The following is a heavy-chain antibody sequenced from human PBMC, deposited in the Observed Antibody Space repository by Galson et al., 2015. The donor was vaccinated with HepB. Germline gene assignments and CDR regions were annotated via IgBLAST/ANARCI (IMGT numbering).Heavy chain of an antibody. Sequence: SLRLSCAASGFPFSNSAMNWVRQALGKGLEWVSEIGSSGRTIYADSVRGRFTISRDNSENTLYLQMNGLRAEDTATYYCARMSGRQLGNYYVKTWGQGTLVTVSS. J-gene: IGHJ4*02. CDR2: IGSSGRT. D-gene: IGHD3-10*02. CDR3: ARMSGRQLGNYYVKT. V-gene: IGHV3-23*01. CDR1: GFPFSNSA.